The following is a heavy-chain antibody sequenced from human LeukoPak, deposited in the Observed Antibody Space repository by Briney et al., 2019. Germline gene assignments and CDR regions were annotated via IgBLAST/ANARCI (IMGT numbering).Heavy chain of an antibody. D-gene: IGHD2-15*01. CDR2: ISSSSSYI. J-gene: IGHJ5*02. Sequence: GGSLRLSCAASGFTFSSYSMNWVRQAPGKGLEWVSSISSSSSYIYYADSVKGRFTISRDNAKNSLYLQMNSLRAEDTAVYYCARGYPGYCSGGSCYGSTVPWGQGTLVTVSS. V-gene: IGHV3-21*01. CDR3: ARGYPGYCSGGSCYGSTVP. CDR1: GFTFSSYS.